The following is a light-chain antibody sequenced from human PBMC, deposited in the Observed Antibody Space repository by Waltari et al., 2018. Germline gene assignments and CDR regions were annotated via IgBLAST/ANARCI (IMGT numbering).Light chain of an antibody. CDR3: QQSDTNPIA. Sequence: DIQMTQPPSSLSASVGDRVTISCRASQSVTGYLNWYQQKPGKAPKLLIYEASRLHSGVPSRCSGMQSGTDFTLTISFLQPEDFATYYCQQSDTNPIAFGQGTRLEIK. J-gene: IGKJ5*01. CDR1: QSVTGY. V-gene: IGKV1-39*01. CDR2: EAS.